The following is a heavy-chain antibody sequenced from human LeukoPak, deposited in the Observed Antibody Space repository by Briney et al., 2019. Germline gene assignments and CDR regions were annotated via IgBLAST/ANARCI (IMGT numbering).Heavy chain of an antibody. Sequence: GASVKVSCKTSGYSFTDYYVHWVRQAPGQGLEWMGWINPNSGGTSSAQKFQGRVTMTRDTSITTVYMEVNWLTSDDTAIYYCARADRLHGGPYLIGPWGQGTLVTVSS. CDR3: ARADRLHGGPYLIGP. CDR1: GYSFTDYY. J-gene: IGHJ5*02. D-gene: IGHD2-21*01. CDR2: INPNSGGT. V-gene: IGHV1-2*02.